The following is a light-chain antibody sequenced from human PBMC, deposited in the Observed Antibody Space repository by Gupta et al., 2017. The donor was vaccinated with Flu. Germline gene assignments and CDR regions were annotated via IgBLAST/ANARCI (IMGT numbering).Light chain of an antibody. CDR3: QHDHNFPVT. Sequence: DIQMTQFPATLSASVGDTVTLTCRASQSVGPWVAWYQQKPGGPPKLLIYKTSILEIGVSSRFSGSGSGTEFTLTISGLQPDDFGTYVCQHDHNFPVTFGQGTMVEVK. CDR1: QSVGPW. J-gene: IGKJ1*01. CDR2: KTS. V-gene: IGKV1-5*03.